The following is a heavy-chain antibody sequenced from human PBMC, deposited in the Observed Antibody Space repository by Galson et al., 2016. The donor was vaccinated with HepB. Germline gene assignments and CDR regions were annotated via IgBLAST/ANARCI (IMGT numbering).Heavy chain of an antibody. CDR1: GFTFDNYG. J-gene: IGHJ2*01. CDR2: ISERGGST. CDR3: ARGLGKLWYFDL. Sequence: SLRLSCAASGFTFDNYGMSWVRQAPGKGLEWVSSISERGGSTYYADSVKGRFTISRDNSKNTLYLQMNSLRAEDTAVYYCARGLGKLWYFDLWGRGTLVTVSS. D-gene: IGHD1-1*01. V-gene: IGHV3-23*01.